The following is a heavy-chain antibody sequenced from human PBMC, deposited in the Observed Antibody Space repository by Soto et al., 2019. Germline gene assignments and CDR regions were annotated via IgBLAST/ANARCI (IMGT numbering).Heavy chain of an antibody. CDR2: IYISGST. V-gene: IGHV4-31*03. J-gene: IGHJ3*02. D-gene: IGHD3-10*01. CDR1: GDSISSGGSY. Sequence: PSETLSLTCTVSGDSISSGGSYWNWIRQHPGKGLEWIGYIYISGSTDYNPSLKSRLIISVDTPKNQFSLKLSSVTAADTAVYYCARDVTMGAFDIWGPGTMVTV. CDR3: ARDVTMGAFDI.